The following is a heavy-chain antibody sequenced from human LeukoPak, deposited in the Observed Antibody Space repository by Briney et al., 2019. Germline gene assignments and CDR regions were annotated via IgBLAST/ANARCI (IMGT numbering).Heavy chain of an antibody. J-gene: IGHJ5*02. Sequence: SESLSLTCTVSGGSISSYYWNWIRQPPGKGLEWIGYMYYNGTSNHNPSFKSRVTISIDAPKKQISLKLSSVTAADTAVYYCAGGTTMISPWGQGTLVTVSS. CDR3: AGGTTMISP. D-gene: IGHD3-22*01. V-gene: IGHV4-59*01. CDR2: MYYNGTS. CDR1: GGSISSYY.